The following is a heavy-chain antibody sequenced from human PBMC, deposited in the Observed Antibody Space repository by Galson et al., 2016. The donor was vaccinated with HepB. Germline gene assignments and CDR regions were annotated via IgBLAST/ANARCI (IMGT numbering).Heavy chain of an antibody. CDR3: TVYGNTRPSRSFGP. CDR1: GFTFSSYW. CDR2: IKQDGSEK. D-gene: IGHD2-8*01. Sequence: SLRLSCAASGFTFSSYWMSWVRQAPGKGLEWVANIKQDGSEKYYVDSVKGRFTISRDNAKNSLYLQMNSLRVEDTAVYYCTVYGNTRPSRSFGPWGQGTLVTVSS. J-gene: IGHJ5*02. V-gene: IGHV3-7*03.